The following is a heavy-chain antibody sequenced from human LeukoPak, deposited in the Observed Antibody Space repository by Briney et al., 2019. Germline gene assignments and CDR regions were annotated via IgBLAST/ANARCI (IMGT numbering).Heavy chain of an antibody. CDR1: GFTFSNAW. J-gene: IGHJ4*02. D-gene: IGHD3-3*01. CDR3: TTDPIYDFWSGYYYFDY. Sequence: GGSLRLSCAASGFTFSNAWMSWVRQAPGKGLEWVGRIKSKTDGGTTDYAAPVKGRFTISGDDSKNTLYLQMNSLKTEDTAVYYCTTDPIYDFWSGYYYFDYWGREPWSPSPQ. CDR2: IKSKTDGGTT. V-gene: IGHV3-15*01.